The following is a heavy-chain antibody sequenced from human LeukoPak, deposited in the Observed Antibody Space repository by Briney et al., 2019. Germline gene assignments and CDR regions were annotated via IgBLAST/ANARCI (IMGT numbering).Heavy chain of an antibody. Sequence: QPSETLSLTCTVSGGSISSYYWNWIRQPPGKGLEWIGYIYYSGSTNYNPSLKSRVTISVDTSKNQFSLKLSSVTAADTAVYYCARSLYYYGSDSFDIWGQGTMVSVSS. J-gene: IGHJ3*02. V-gene: IGHV4-59*01. CDR3: ARSLYYYGSDSFDI. CDR2: IYYSGST. CDR1: GGSISSYY. D-gene: IGHD3-10*01.